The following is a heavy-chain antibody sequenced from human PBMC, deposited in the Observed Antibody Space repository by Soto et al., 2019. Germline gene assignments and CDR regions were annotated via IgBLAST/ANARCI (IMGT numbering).Heavy chain of an antibody. Sequence: PGGALRLSCAASGFTFSSYGMHWVRQAPGKGLEWVAVIWYDGSNKYYADSVKGRFTISRDNSKNTLYLQMNSLRAEDTAVYYCARGRAVADYFDYWGHGTLVTVSS. CDR3: ARGRAVADYFDY. CDR1: GFTFSSYG. D-gene: IGHD6-19*01. CDR2: IWYDGSNK. V-gene: IGHV3-33*01. J-gene: IGHJ4*01.